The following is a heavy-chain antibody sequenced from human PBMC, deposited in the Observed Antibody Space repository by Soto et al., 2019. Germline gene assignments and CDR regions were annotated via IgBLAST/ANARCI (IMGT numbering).Heavy chain of an antibody. CDR2: VFAILGTS. D-gene: IGHD4-17*01. Sequence: QVQLVQSGAEVKKPGSSVKVSCKASGGTFSSYGISWVRQAPGQGLEWMGGVFAILGTSNYAPKFQGRLTISADESTSPSYMELSSLRSEDTAVYYCATDRSLMTTVTHFDYWGQGTLVTVSS. J-gene: IGHJ4*02. CDR1: GGTFSSYG. CDR3: ATDRSLMTTVTHFDY. V-gene: IGHV1-69*12.